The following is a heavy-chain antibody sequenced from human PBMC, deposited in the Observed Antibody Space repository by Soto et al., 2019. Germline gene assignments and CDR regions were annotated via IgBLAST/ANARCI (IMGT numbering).Heavy chain of an antibody. CDR3: ARAGSSGYFGGYYYYGMDV. J-gene: IGHJ6*02. V-gene: IGHV4-34*01. D-gene: IGHD3-22*01. Sequence: SETLSLTCAVYGGSFSGYYWSWIRQPPGKGLEWIGEINYSGSTNYNPSLKSRVTISVDTSKNQFSLKLSSVTAADTAVYYCARAGSSGYFGGYYYYGMDVWGQGTTVTVS. CDR2: INYSGST. CDR1: GGSFSGYY.